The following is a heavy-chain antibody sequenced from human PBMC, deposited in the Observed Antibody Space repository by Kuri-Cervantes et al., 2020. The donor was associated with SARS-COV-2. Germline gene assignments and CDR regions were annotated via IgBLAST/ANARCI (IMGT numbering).Heavy chain of an antibody. Sequence: GGSLRLSCAASGFTFSSYSMNWVRQAPGKGLEWVSSISSSSSYIYYADSVKGRFTISRDNSKNTLYLQMNSLRAEDTAVYYCVTMILNTFDYWGQGTLVTVSS. CDR1: GFTFSSYS. J-gene: IGHJ4*02. D-gene: IGHD3-22*01. CDR2: ISSSSSYI. CDR3: VTMILNTFDY. V-gene: IGHV3-21*01.